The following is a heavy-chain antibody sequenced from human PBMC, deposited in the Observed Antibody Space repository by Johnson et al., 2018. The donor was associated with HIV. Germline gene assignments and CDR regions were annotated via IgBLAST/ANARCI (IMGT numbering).Heavy chain of an antibody. V-gene: IGHV3-7*04. Sequence: VQLVESGGGLVQPGGSLRLSCAASGFTFSRYWMSWVRQAPGKGLEWVANIKQDGSEKYYVDSVKGRFTISRDNAKNSLYLQMNSLRAEDTAVYYCARGWRAVAGPDAFDVWGQGTLVTVSS. CDR3: ARGWRAVAGPDAFDV. CDR2: IKQDGSEK. CDR1: GFTFSRYW. D-gene: IGHD6-19*01. J-gene: IGHJ3*01.